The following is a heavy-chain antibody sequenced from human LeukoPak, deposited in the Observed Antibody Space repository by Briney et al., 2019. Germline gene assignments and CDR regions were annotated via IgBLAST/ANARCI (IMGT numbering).Heavy chain of an antibody. V-gene: IGHV4-59*12. CDR3: ARGVLRYFDWLSHGGAFDI. D-gene: IGHD3-9*01. CDR2: IYYSGST. Sequence: PSETLSLTCTVSGGSISSYYWSWIRQPPGKGLEWIGYIYYSGSTKYNPSLKSRVTISVDTAKNQSSLKLSSVTAADTAVYYCARGVLRYFDWLSHGGAFDIWGQGTMVTVSS. J-gene: IGHJ3*02. CDR1: GGSISSYY.